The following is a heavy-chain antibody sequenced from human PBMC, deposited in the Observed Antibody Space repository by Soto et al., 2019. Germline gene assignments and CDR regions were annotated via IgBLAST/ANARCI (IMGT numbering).Heavy chain of an antibody. V-gene: IGHV4-4*08. Sequence: PSETLSLTCTVSGGSLSPNYWTWIRQPPGKGLEWVGYIYFGGTTSYNPSLRSRVTISLETSNSQFSLRLSSVTAADTAVYYCAKDSGYNYGYFRWFDPWGQGTLVTVS. D-gene: IGHD5-18*01. J-gene: IGHJ5*02. CDR3: AKDSGYNYGYFRWFDP. CDR1: GGSLSPNY. CDR2: IYFGGTT.